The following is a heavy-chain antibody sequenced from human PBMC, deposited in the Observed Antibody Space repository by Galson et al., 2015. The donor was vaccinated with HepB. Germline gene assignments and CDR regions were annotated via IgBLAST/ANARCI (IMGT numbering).Heavy chain of an antibody. CDR1: GDSVSSNSAA. V-gene: IGHV6-1*01. CDR3: ARERGWGVYCSSTSCYLRSYYYYGMDV. J-gene: IGHJ6*02. Sequence: CAISGDSVSSNSAAWNWIRQSPSRGLEWLGRTYYRSKWYNDYAVSVKSRITINPDTSKNQFSLQLNSVTPEDTAVYYCARERGWGVYCSSTSCYLRSYYYYGMDVWGQGTTVTVSS. CDR2: TYYRSKWYN. D-gene: IGHD2-2*01.